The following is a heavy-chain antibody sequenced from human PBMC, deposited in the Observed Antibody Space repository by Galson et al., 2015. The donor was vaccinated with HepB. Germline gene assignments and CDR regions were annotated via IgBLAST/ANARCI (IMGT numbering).Heavy chain of an antibody. J-gene: IGHJ4*02. V-gene: IGHV4-39*01. CDR2: LYYSGST. Sequence: SETLSLTCTVSGGSISSSSYCWGWIRQPPGRGLEWIVTLYYSGSTYYNPSLNSRVTTSVDTSRNQFPLRLSSVTASDMAMYYCVSRPGGASCQGPFDYWGQGALVTVSS. CDR3: VSRPGGASCQGPFDY. CDR1: GGSISSSSYC. D-gene: IGHD2-15*01.